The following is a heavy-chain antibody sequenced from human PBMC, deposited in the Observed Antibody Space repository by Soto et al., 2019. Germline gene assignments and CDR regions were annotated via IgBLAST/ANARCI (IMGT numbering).Heavy chain of an antibody. CDR1: GFTFSSYA. J-gene: IGHJ4*02. CDR2: ISGSGGST. D-gene: IGHD3-22*01. V-gene: IGHV3-23*01. CDR3: AKDPVSYDRSGYYGYFDY. Sequence: GGSLRLSCAASGFTFSSYAMSWVRQAPGKGLEWASAISGSGGSTYYADSVKGRFTISRDNSKNTLYLQMNSLRAEDTAVYYCAKDPVSYDRSGYYGYFDYWAQGTLVTVSP.